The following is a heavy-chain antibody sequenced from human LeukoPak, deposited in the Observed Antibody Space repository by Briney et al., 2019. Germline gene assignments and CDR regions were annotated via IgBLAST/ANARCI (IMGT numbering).Heavy chain of an antibody. CDR2: IYSSGST. J-gene: IGHJ3*02. V-gene: IGHV4-59*01. CDR1: GASISSYY. CDR3: ARDGAFAI. Sequence: SETLSLTCTVSGASISSYYWSWIRQPPGKGLEWIGYIYSSGSTNYNPSLKSRVTISIDTSKNQFSLKLSSVTAADTAVYYCARDGAFAIWGQGTMVTASS.